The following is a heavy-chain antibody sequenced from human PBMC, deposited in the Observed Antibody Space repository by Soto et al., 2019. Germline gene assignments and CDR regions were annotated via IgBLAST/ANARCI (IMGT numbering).Heavy chain of an antibody. CDR1: GYTFTSYG. J-gene: IGHJ4*02. CDR2: ISAYNGNT. D-gene: IGHD2-2*01. CDR3: ARRANPQLPLDY. Sequence: ASVKVSCKASGYTFTSYGISWVRQAPGQGLEWVGWISAYNGNTNYARKLQGRVTMTTDTSTSTAYMELRSLRSDDTAVYYCARRANPQLPLDYWGQGTLVTVSS. V-gene: IGHV1-18*04.